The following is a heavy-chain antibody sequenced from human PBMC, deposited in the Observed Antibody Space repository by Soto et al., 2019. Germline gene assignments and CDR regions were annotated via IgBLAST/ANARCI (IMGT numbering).Heavy chain of an antibody. CDR2: IKQDGSEK. V-gene: IGHV3-7*04. J-gene: IGHJ5*02. D-gene: IGHD2-2*02. Sequence: EVQLVESGGGLVQPGGSLRLSCAASGFTFSSYWMSWVRQAPGKGLEWVANIKQDGSEKYYVDSVKGRFTISRDNAKNSMYRQMNSLTAEDTAVYYCARLRGPAAILNWFDPWGQGTLVTVSS. CDR1: GFTFSSYW. CDR3: ARLRGPAAILNWFDP.